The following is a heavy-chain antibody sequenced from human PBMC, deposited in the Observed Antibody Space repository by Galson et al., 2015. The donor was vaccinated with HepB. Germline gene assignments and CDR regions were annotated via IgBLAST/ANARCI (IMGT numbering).Heavy chain of an antibody. J-gene: IGHJ4*02. D-gene: IGHD5-12*01. Sequence: SLRLSCAASGFTFNSYAMHWVRQAPGKGLQWVAVITYDGTNKFYARAVTGTFTISRDNSGKTLFLHMNSLRPEDTALYSCVKGGGYSAIRGRGGFDSWGQGALVTVSS. CDR2: ITYDGTNK. CDR1: GFTFNSYA. V-gene: IGHV3-30*04. CDR3: VKGGGYSAIRGRGGFDS.